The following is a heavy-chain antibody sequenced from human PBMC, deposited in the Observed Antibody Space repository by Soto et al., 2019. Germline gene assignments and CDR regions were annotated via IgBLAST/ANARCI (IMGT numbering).Heavy chain of an antibody. CDR1: DFIFSNYG. V-gene: IGHV3-23*01. Sequence: LRLSCEGSDFIFSNYGMSWVRQAPGKGLEWVAGISDSGTITNYADSVKGRFTISKDNSRRMVYLQMDSLRADDTAVYFCAKGGRTWYGFDSWGQGILVTVSS. D-gene: IGHD6-13*01. CDR3: AKGGRTWYGFDS. CDR2: ISDSGTIT. J-gene: IGHJ4*02.